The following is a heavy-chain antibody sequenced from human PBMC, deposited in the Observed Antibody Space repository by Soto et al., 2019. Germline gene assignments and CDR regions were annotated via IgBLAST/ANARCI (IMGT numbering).Heavy chain of an antibody. V-gene: IGHV1-69*13. CDR3: ARGAEGYCGGDCYSFRRSFDY. CDR2: IIPIFGTA. Sequence: GASVKVSCKASGGTFSSYAISWVRQAPGQGLEWMGGIIPIFGTANYAQKFQGRVTITADESTSTAYMELSSLRSEDTAVYYCARGAEGYCGGDCYSFRRSFDYGGQGTPVTVPS. D-gene: IGHD2-21*02. CDR1: GGTFSSYA. J-gene: IGHJ4*02.